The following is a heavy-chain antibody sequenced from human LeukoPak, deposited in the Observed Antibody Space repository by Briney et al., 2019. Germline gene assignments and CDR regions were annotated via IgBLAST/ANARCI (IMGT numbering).Heavy chain of an antibody. V-gene: IGHV3-23*01. Sequence: GGSLRLSCVASGFTFSSNAMSWVRQAPGKGLEWVSTIGDSGGATHYADSVKGRFTISRDNSKNTVDLQMNNLRVEDTAVYYCAKDVAAGPLFDYWGQGTLVTVSS. J-gene: IGHJ4*02. CDR2: IGDSGGAT. CDR1: GFTFSSNA. D-gene: IGHD1-1*01. CDR3: AKDVAAGPLFDY.